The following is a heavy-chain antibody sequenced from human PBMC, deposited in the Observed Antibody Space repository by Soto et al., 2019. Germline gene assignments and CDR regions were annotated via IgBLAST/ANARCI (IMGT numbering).Heavy chain of an antibody. CDR2: ISGSGGST. Sequence: GGSLRLSCAASGVTFSSYAMSWVRQAPGKGLEWVSAISGSGGSTYYADSVKGRFTVSRDNSKNTLYLQMNSLRAEDTAVYYCAKAVYYDSSGYSDYWGQGTLVTVSS. CDR1: GVTFSSYA. CDR3: AKAVYYDSSGYSDY. V-gene: IGHV3-23*01. D-gene: IGHD3-22*01. J-gene: IGHJ4*02.